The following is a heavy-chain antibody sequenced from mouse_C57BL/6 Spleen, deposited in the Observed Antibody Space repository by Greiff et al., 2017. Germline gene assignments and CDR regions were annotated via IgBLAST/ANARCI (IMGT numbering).Heavy chain of an antibody. V-gene: IGHV1-52*01. D-gene: IGHD1-1*01. J-gene: IGHJ1*03. CDR2: IDPSDSET. Sequence: QVQLQQPGAELVRPGSSVKLSCKASGYTFTSYWMHWVKQRPIQGLEWIGNIDPSDSETHYNQKFKDKATLTVDKSSSTAYMQLSSLTSEDSAVYYCARLHHYGSEWYFDVWGTGTTVTVSS. CDR1: GYTFTSYW. CDR3: ARLHHYGSEWYFDV.